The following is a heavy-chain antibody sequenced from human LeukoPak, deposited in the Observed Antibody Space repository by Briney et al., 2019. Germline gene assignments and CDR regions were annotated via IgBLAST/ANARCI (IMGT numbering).Heavy chain of an antibody. Sequence: GGSLRLSCAASGFTFSSYAMHWVRQAPGKGLEWVAVISYDGSNKYYADSVKGRFTISRDNSKNTLYLQKNSLRAEDTAVYYCARVPGPPDVPNLGYCSGGSCYSGRFFDPWGQGTLVTVSS. D-gene: IGHD2-15*01. CDR1: GFTFSSYA. V-gene: IGHV3-30*04. CDR2: ISYDGSNK. CDR3: ARVPGPPDVPNLGYCSGGSCYSGRFFDP. J-gene: IGHJ5*02.